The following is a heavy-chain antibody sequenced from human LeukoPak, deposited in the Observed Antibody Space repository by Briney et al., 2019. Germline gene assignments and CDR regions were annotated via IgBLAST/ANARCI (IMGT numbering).Heavy chain of an antibody. CDR2: IYYSGST. CDR3: ARRQYYYDSSGYLDWFDP. V-gene: IGHV4-34*01. CDR1: GGSFSGYY. D-gene: IGHD3-22*01. Sequence: PSETLSLTCAVYGGSFSGYYWSWIRQPPGKGLEWIGSIYYSGSTYYNPSLKSRVTISVDTSKNQFSLKLSSVTAADTAVYYCARRQYYYDSSGYLDWFDPWGQGTLVTVSS. J-gene: IGHJ5*02.